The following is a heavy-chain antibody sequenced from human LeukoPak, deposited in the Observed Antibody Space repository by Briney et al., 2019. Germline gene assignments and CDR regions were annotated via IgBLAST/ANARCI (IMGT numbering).Heavy chain of an antibody. CDR2: IRYDGSKK. CDR1: GFTFSSYG. D-gene: IGHD2-2*02. CDR3: AKSKVPAAIGRLYYYYYMDV. Sequence: GGSLRLSCAASGFTFSSYGMHWVRQAPGKGGEWVAFIRYDGSKKYYADSVKGRFTISRDNYKNTLYLKMNSLRAEDTAVYYCAKSKVPAAIGRLYYYYYMDVWGKGTTVTVSS. V-gene: IGHV3-30*02. J-gene: IGHJ6*03.